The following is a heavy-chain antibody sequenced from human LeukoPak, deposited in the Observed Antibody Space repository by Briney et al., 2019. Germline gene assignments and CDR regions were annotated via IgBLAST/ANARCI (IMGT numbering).Heavy chain of an antibody. CDR2: IYHSGST. CDR3: AKDWSIFGARDWFDP. J-gene: IGHJ5*02. D-gene: IGHD3-3*01. Sequence: SETLSLTCAVSGGSISSGGYSWSWIRQPPGKGLEWIGYIYHSGSTYYNPSLKSRVTISRDTSKNQFSLNLSSVTAADTAVYYCAKDWSIFGARDWFDPWGQGTLVTVSS. V-gene: IGHV4-30-2*01. CDR1: GGSISSGGYS.